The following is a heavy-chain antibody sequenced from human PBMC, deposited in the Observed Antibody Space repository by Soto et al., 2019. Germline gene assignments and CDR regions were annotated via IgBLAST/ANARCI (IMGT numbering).Heavy chain of an antibody. J-gene: IGHJ6*02. CDR3: ARDHARRTTQYSYGMDV. Sequence: GSLRLPFAVSGFTLSSYWMSWVRSAPGKGLEWVANIKQDGSEKYYVDSVKGRFTISRDNAKNSLYLQMNSLRAEDTAVYYCARDHARRTTQYSYGMDVWGQGTTVTVSS. CDR2: IKQDGSEK. D-gene: IGHD1-1*01. CDR1: GFTLSSYW. V-gene: IGHV3-7*03.